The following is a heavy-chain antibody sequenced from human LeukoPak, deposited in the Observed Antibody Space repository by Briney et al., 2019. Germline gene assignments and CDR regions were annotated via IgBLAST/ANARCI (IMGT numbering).Heavy chain of an antibody. J-gene: IGHJ4*02. CDR3: ARDSSGYSRPFDY. D-gene: IGHD3-22*01. CDR2: IIPIFGTA. Sequence: SVKVSCKASGGTFSSYAISWVRQAPGQGLEWMGGIIPIFGTANYAQKFQGRVTITADESTSTAYMELSSLRSEDTAVYYCARDSSGYSRPFDYWGQGTLVTVSS. CDR1: GGTFSSYA. V-gene: IGHV1-69*13.